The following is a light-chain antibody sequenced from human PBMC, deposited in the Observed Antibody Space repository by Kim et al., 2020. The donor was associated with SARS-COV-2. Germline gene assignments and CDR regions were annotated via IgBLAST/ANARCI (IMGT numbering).Light chain of an antibody. V-gene: IGLV6-57*02. J-gene: IGLJ3*02. CDR3: QSYDTSHSWV. Sequence: KPVTSSCTGSGGNMARNNVLWYQHRPGSVPITVVYEDVRRPAGVPDRFAGSIDRSSNSVSLTISGLKPEDEADYYCQSYDTSHSWVFGGGTKVTVL. CDR2: EDV. CDR1: GGNMARNN.